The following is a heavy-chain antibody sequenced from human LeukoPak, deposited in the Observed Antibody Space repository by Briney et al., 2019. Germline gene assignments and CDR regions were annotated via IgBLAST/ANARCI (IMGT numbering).Heavy chain of an antibody. J-gene: IGHJ4*02. Sequence: GGSLRLSCAASGFTFSSYSVNWVRQAPGKGLEWVSSISSSSSYIYYADSVKGRFTISRDNAKNSLYLQMNSLRAEDTAVYYCARVWGSGYSYGLDYWGQGTLVTVSS. D-gene: IGHD5-18*01. CDR1: GFTFSSYS. CDR2: ISSSSSYI. V-gene: IGHV3-21*01. CDR3: ARVWGSGYSYGLDY.